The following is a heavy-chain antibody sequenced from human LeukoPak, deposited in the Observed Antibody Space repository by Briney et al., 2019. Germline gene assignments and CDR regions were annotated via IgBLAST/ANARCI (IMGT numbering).Heavy chain of an antibody. D-gene: IGHD3-22*01. CDR3: ARDLSYYDSSGYYISAFDI. CDR2: IYYSGST. CDR1: GGSISSHY. J-gene: IGHJ3*02. Sequence: PSETLSPTCTVSGGSISSHYWSWIRQPPGKGLEWIGYIYYSGSTNYNPSLKSRVTISVDTSKNQFSLKLSSVTAADTAVYYCARDLSYYDSSGYYISAFDIWGQGTMVTVSS. V-gene: IGHV4-59*11.